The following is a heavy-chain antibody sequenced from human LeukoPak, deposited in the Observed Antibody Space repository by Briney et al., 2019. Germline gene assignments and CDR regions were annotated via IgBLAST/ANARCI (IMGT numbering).Heavy chain of an antibody. Sequence: PSETLSLTCAVYGGSFSGYYWSWIRQPPGKGLEWIGEINHSGSTNYNPSLKNRVTISVDTSKTQFSLKLSSVTVADTAVYYCARFGGNSHARYWGQGTLVTVSS. CDR2: INHSGST. D-gene: IGHD4-23*01. J-gene: IGHJ4*02. CDR3: ARFGGNSHARY. CDR1: GGSFSGYY. V-gene: IGHV4-34*01.